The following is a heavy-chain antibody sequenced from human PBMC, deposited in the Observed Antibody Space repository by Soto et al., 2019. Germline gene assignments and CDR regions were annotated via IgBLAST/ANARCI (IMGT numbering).Heavy chain of an antibody. CDR2: ISPSGGII. CDR3: VRVGYAYGNDP. Sequence: QVQLVESGGGLVKPGGSLRLSCAASGFTFSDYYMSWIRQAPGKGLEWVSYISPSGGIIYYADSVKGRFTLSRDNAKNSLYLQMNSLRAEDTAVYHCVRVGYAYGNDPWGQGTLVAVSS. CDR1: GFTFSDYY. D-gene: IGHD3-10*01. J-gene: IGHJ5*02. V-gene: IGHV3-11*01.